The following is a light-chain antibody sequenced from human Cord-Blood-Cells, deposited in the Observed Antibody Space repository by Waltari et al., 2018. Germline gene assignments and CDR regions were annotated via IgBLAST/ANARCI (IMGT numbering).Light chain of an antibody. Sequence: SYELTQPPSVSVSPLQTASITCSGDRLGDKYACWYQQKPGQSPVLVIYQDSKRPSGIPERFSGSNSGNTATLTISGTQARDEADYYCQAWDSSTAVFGGGPKLTVL. V-gene: IGLV3-1*01. CDR1: RLGDKY. CDR3: QAWDSSTAV. CDR2: QDS. J-gene: IGLJ2*01.